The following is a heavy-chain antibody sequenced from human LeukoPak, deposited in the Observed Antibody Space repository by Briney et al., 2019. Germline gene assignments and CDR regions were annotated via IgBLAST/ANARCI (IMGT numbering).Heavy chain of an antibody. CDR2: INPSGGST. CDR3: ARAGLSKGGFDY. Sequence: ASVKVSCKASGYIFTRYYSHWVRQAPGQGLEWMGIINPSGGSTSYVQKFQGRVTMTRDTSTSTVYMELSNLRSEDTAVYYCARAGLSKGGFDYWGQGTLVTISS. D-gene: IGHD5/OR15-5a*01. V-gene: IGHV1-46*03. CDR1: GYIFTRYY. J-gene: IGHJ4*02.